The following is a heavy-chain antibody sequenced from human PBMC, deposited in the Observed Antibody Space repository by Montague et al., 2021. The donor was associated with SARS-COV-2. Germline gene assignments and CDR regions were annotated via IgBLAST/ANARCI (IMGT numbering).Heavy chain of an antibody. CDR2: ISSSSYI. J-gene: IGHJ4*02. D-gene: IGHD3-9*01. Sequence: SLRLSCAASGFTSSSYSMNWVRQAPGKGLEWVSSISSSSYIYYADSVKGRFTISRDNAKNSLYLQMNSLRAEDTAVYYCARVGKYDVLRYFDSYYFDYWGQGTLVPVSP. CDR1: GFTSSSYS. CDR3: ARVGKYDVLRYFDSYYFDY. V-gene: IGHV3-21*01.